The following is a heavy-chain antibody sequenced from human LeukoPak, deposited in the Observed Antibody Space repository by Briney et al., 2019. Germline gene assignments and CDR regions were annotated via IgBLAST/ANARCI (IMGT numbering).Heavy chain of an antibody. Sequence: PGGSLRLSCAASGFTFSSYEMNWVRQAPGKGLEWVSYISSSGSTIYYADSVKGRFTISRDNAKNSLYLQMNSLRAEDTAVYYCARDRGNYVWGSYRRGGWFDPWGQGTLVTVSS. D-gene: IGHD3-16*02. CDR1: GFTFSSYE. CDR2: ISSSGSTI. V-gene: IGHV3-48*03. CDR3: ARDRGNYVWGSYRRGGWFDP. J-gene: IGHJ5*02.